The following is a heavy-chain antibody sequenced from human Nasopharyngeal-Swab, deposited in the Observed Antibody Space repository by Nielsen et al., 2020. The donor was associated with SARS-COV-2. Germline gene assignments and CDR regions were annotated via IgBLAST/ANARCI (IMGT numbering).Heavy chain of an antibody. J-gene: IGHJ4*02. V-gene: IGHV4-59*01. CDR3: ARDLGDYGDYEFDY. CDR1: GGSIRSYY. D-gene: IGHD4-17*01. Sequence: SETLSLTCTVSGGSIRSYYWSWIRQPPGKGLEWIGYIYYSGSTNYNPSLKSRVTISVDTSKNQFSLKLSSVTAADTAVYYCARDLGDYGDYEFDYWGQGTLVTVSS. CDR2: IYYSGST.